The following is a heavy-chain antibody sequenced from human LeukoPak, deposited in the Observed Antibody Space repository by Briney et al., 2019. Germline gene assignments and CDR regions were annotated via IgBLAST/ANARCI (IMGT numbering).Heavy chain of an antibody. CDR1: GYTFTSYG. J-gene: IGHJ6*02. D-gene: IGHD2-2*01. Sequence: ASVKVSCEASGYTFTSYGISWVRQAPGQGLEWMGWISAYNGNTNYAQKLQGRVTMTTDTSTSTAYMELRSLRSDDTAVYYCARDTLVVVVPAAIPPREDYYYYGMDVWGQGTTVTVSS. CDR2: ISAYNGNT. V-gene: IGHV1-18*01. CDR3: ARDTLVVVVPAAIPPREDYYYYGMDV.